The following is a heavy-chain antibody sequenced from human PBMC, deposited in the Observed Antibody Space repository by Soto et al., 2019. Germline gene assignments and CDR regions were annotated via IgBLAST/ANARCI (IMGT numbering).Heavy chain of an antibody. J-gene: IGHJ5*01. CDR2: ISGSGGST. CDR1: GFTFSSYA. CDR3: SKAGELRYFDQNDS. Sequence: EVQLLESGGGLVQPGGSLRLSCAASGFTFSSYAMSWVRQAPGKGLEWVSAISGSGGSTYYADSVKGRFTISRDNSKTTLYLQMNSLRAEDTAVYYCSKAGELRYFDQNDSWGQGTLVTVSS. V-gene: IGHV3-23*01. D-gene: IGHD3-9*01.